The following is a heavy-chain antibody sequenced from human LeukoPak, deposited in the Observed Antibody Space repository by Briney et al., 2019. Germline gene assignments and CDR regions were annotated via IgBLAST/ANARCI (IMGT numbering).Heavy chain of an antibody. J-gene: IGHJ4*02. V-gene: IGHV1-2*02. CDR1: GYTFTGYY. CDR2: TNPKSGDT. D-gene: IGHD3-3*01. CDR3: ARDVGVSGVVTPFDY. Sequence: GASVKVSCKASGYTFTGYYMHWVRQAPGQGLEWMGWTNPKSGDTESAQKFQGRVTMTRDTSFSTAYMELSTLRSDDTAVYYCARDVGVSGVVTPFDYWSQGTLVTVSS.